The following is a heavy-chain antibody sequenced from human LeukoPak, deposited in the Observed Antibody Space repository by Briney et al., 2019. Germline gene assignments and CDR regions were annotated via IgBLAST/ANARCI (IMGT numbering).Heavy chain of an antibody. Sequence: ASVKVSCKAFRYTFTSYDINWVRQAPGQGLEWMGWMNPSTGNAGYAPKFQGRVTMTRDTSTSTAYMEVRGLTSEDTAVYYCARLSQTPDYYNSGGYFYLGYWGQATRVTVSS. CDR1: RYTFTSYD. J-gene: IGHJ4*02. CDR2: MNPSTGNA. D-gene: IGHD3-22*01. CDR3: ARLSQTPDYYNSGGYFYLGY. V-gene: IGHV1-8*01.